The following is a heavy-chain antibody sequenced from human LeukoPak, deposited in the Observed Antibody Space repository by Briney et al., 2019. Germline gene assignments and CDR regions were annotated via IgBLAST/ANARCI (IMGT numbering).Heavy chain of an antibody. D-gene: IGHD3-10*01. J-gene: IGHJ6*02. Sequence: PGGSLRLSCAASGFTFSDYYMSWIRQAPGKGLEWVSYISSSGSTIYYADSVKGRFTISRDNAKNSLYLQMNSLRAEDTAVYYCARERDSGSYYAYGMDVWGQRTTVTVSS. CDR1: GFTFSDYY. CDR2: ISSSGSTI. CDR3: ARERDSGSYYAYGMDV. V-gene: IGHV3-11*01.